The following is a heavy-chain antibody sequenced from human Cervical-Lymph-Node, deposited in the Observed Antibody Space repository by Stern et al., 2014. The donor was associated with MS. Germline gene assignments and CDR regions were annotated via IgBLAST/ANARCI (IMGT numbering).Heavy chain of an antibody. CDR3: ARQDIVVVVAALDY. Sequence: QLVESGPGLVKPSETLSLTCTVSGGSISSSSYYWGWIRQPPGKGLEWIGSIYYSGSTYYNPSLKSRVPISVATSKNQFSPQLSSVTAADTAVYYCARQDIVVVVAALDYWGQGTLVTVSS. CDR1: GGSISSSSYY. D-gene: IGHD2-15*01. J-gene: IGHJ4*02. V-gene: IGHV4-39*01. CDR2: IYYSGST.